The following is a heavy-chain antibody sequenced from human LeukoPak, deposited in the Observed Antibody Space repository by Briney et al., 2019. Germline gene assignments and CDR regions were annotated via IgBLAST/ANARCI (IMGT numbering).Heavy chain of an antibody. J-gene: IGHJ4*02. V-gene: IGHV4-34*01. D-gene: IGHD5-18*01. CDR1: GGSFSGYY. CDR2: INHSGST. CDR3: AREVARGYSYVNRPHFDY. Sequence: SETLSLTCAVYGGSFSGYYWSWIRQPPGKGLEWIGEINHSGSTNYNPSLKSRVTISVDTSKNQFSLKLSSVTAADTAVYYCAREVARGYSYVNRPHFDYWGQGTLVTVSS.